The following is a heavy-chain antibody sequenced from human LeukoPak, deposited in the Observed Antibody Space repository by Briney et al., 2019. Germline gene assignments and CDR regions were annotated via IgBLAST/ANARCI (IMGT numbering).Heavy chain of an antibody. Sequence: GSLRLSCAASGFSFSSYGMHWVRRAPGKGLEWVALIRYDGSNKYYADSVKGRFTISRDNSKNTAYLQMNSLKTEDTAVYYCTRRLPNDYGDYYAYFDYWGQGTLVTVSS. D-gene: IGHD4-17*01. CDR2: IRYDGSNK. V-gene: IGHV3-33*01. CDR1: GFSFSSYG. J-gene: IGHJ4*02. CDR3: TRRLPNDYGDYYAYFDY.